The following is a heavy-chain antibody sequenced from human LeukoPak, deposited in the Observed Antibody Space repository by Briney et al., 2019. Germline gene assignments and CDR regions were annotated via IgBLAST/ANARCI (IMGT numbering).Heavy chain of an antibody. V-gene: IGHV3-23*01. J-gene: IGHJ4*02. D-gene: IGHD2-15*01. CDR1: GFPFSSYW. CDR3: AKAPVTSCRGAFCYPFDS. Sequence: GGSLRLSCVASGFPFSSYWVTWVRQAPGKGLEWVSATSSSDAGKYYADSVRGRFTISRDNSRNTMYLQMNSLRVEDAAVYYCAKAPVTSCRGAFCYPFDSWGQGTLVTVSS. CDR2: TSSSDAGK.